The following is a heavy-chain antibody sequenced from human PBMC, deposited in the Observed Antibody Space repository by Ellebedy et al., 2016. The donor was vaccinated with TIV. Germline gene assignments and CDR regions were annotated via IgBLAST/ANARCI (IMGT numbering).Heavy chain of an antibody. Sequence: PGGSLRLSCAASGFSFSRFAVNWVRQAPGKGLEWVAAISYAGTTKLYPDSVKGRFTISRDNSRNTVFLRLNSLRPNDTAVYYCVTRDLRDDYEHFDYWGQGTLVTVSS. CDR3: VTRDLRDDYEHFDY. J-gene: IGHJ4*02. CDR1: GFSFSRFA. V-gene: IGHV3-30*01. CDR2: ISYAGTTK. D-gene: IGHD5-24*01.